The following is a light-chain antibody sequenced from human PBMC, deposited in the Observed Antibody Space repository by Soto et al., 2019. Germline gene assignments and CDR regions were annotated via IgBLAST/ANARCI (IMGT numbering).Light chain of an antibody. J-gene: IGKJ1*01. Sequence: EIVLTQSPGILSLSPGERATLSCRASQSVRSDDLAWYQQGPGQAPRFLIYGASYRAPGIPDRFLGSGSGTDFTLTISSLEPEDFAVYFCQQYGSSPSSFGQGTKVEI. V-gene: IGKV3-20*01. CDR2: GAS. CDR3: QQYGSSPSS. CDR1: QSVRSDD.